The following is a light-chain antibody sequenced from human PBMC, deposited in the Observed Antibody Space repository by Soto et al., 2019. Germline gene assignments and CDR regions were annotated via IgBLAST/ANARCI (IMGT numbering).Light chain of an antibody. CDR2: DVS. J-gene: IGLJ2*01. CDR3: CSYAGSFTFI. CDR1: SSDVGDYNY. Sequence: QSALTQPRSVSGSPGQSVSISCIGTSSDVGDYNYVSWYQHHPGKAPKLLIYDVSSRPSGVPDRFSGSKSGNTASLTISGLQAEDEADYYCCSYAGSFTFIFGGGTQLTVL. V-gene: IGLV2-11*01.